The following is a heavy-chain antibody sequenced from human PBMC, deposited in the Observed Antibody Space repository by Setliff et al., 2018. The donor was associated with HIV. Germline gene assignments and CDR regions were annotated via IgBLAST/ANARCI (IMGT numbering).Heavy chain of an antibody. CDR3: ARGFRAEYYYYFYMDV. CDR1: GASISTGEYY. Sequence: PSETLSLTCSVSGASISTGEYYWSWVRQYPGRGLEWIGEINHSGSTNYNPSLKSRVTISVDTSKNQFSLRLTSVTAADTAVYYCARGFRAEYYYYFYMDVWGKGATVTV. V-gene: IGHV4-31*03. J-gene: IGHJ6*03. CDR2: INHSGST.